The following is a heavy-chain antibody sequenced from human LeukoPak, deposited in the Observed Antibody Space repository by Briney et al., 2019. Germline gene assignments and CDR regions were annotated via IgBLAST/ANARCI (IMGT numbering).Heavy chain of an antibody. V-gene: IGHV3-74*01. CDR3: ARQASYGLDV. Sequence: GGSLRLSCAASGFTFSSSWMHWVRQAPGKGLVWVSCVKTDGSSTFHADSVKGRFTISRDNAKNTLFLQMNSLRVEDTAVYYCARQASYGLDVWGQGTTVTVSS. CDR1: GFTFSSSW. J-gene: IGHJ6*02. CDR2: VKTDGSST.